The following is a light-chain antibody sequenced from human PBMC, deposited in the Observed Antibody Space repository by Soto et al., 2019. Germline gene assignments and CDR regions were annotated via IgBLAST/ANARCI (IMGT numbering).Light chain of an antibody. CDR3: QVWDSGSVV. CDR1: NIRSKN. J-gene: IGLJ2*01. Sequence: SYELTQPLSVSVALGQTAKITCEGDNIRSKNVHWYQQKAGQAPVVVINRDFNRPSGIPERISGSNSGNTATLTITSAQAGGEADYYCQVWDSGSVVFGGGTKLTVL. V-gene: IGLV3-9*01. CDR2: RDF.